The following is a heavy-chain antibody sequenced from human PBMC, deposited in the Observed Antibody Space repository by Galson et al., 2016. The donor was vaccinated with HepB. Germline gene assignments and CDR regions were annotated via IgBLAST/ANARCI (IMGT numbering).Heavy chain of an antibody. J-gene: IGHJ4*02. Sequence: LSLTCTVSGGSISSDDSYWSWIRQPPGKGLEWIGYIYYRGSTYYNPSLKSRVTISLDTSKNQFSLRLRSVTAADTAVYYCARLDFRQLFGFPMSYYFDSWGQGTLVAVSS. V-gene: IGHV4-30-4*01. CDR1: GGSISSDDSY. CDR3: ARLDFRQLFGFPMSYYFDS. CDR2: IYYRGST. D-gene: IGHD5-24*01.